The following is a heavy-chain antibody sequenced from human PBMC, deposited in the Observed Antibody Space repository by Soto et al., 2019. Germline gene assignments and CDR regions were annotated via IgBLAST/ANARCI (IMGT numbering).Heavy chain of an antibody. D-gene: IGHD6-6*01. J-gene: IGHJ3*02. CDR2: TYYRSKWYN. Sequence: FAISGDSVSSNSAAWNWIRQSPSRGLEWLGRTYYRSKWYNDYAVSVKSRITINPDTSKNQFSLQLNSVTPEDTAVYYCARDRSEYSSSFDAFDIWGQGTMVTVSS. CDR1: GDSVSSNSAA. CDR3: ARDRSEYSSSFDAFDI. V-gene: IGHV6-1*01.